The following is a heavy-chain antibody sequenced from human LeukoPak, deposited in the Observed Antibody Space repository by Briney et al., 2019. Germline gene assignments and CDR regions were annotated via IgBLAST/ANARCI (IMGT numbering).Heavy chain of an antibody. CDR2: IIPIFGTA. V-gene: IGHV1-69*13. Sequence: SVTVSCKASGGTFSSYAISWVRQAPGQGLEWMGGIIPIFGTANYAQKFQGRVTITADESTSTAYMELSSLRSEDTAVYYCARGRKVRVTTVTTVYYYYYMDVWGKGTTVTVSS. CDR3: ARGRKVRVTTVTTVYYYYYMDV. CDR1: GGTFSSYA. D-gene: IGHD4-17*01. J-gene: IGHJ6*03.